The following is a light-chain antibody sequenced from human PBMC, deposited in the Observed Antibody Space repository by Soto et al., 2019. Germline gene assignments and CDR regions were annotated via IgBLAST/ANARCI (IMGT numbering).Light chain of an antibody. Sequence: QSALTQPASVSGSPGQSITISCTGTSSDVGGYNYVSWYQHHPGKAPKLMIYEVSDRPSGVSNGFSGSKSGNTASLTISGLQAEDEADYYCNSYTSSSTLLFGGGTKLTVL. V-gene: IGLV2-14*01. J-gene: IGLJ2*01. CDR3: NSYTSSSTLL. CDR2: EVS. CDR1: SSDVGGYNY.